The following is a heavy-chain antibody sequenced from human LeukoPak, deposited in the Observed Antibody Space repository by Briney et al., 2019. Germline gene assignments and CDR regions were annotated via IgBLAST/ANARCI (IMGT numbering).Heavy chain of an antibody. Sequence: PSETLSLTCAVYGGSFSGYYWSWIRQPPGRGLEWIGEINHSGSTNYNPSLKSRVTISVDTSKNQFSLKLSSVTAADTAVYYCARVRRPTDVWGKGTTVTVSS. CDR3: ARVRRPTDV. J-gene: IGHJ6*04. V-gene: IGHV4-34*01. D-gene: IGHD6-25*01. CDR1: GGSFSGYY. CDR2: INHSGST.